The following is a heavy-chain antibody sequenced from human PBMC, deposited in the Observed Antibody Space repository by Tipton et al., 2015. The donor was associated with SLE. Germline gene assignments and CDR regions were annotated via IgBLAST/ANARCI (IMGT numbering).Heavy chain of an antibody. CDR3: ARQGDTYGDYAEY. Sequence: QLVQSGAEVKKPGESLKISCKGSGYSFTNYWIGWVRQMPGKGLEWMGIIYPGDSDTRYSPSFQGQVTISADRSISTAYLQWSSLTASDTAVYYCARQGDTYGDYAEYWGQGTLVTVSS. V-gene: IGHV5-51*01. CDR1: GYSFTNYW. CDR2: IYPGDSDT. D-gene: IGHD4-17*01. J-gene: IGHJ4*02.